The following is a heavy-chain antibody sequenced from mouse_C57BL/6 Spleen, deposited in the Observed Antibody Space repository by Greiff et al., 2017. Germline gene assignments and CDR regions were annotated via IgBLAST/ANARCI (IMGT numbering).Heavy chain of an antibody. V-gene: IGHV5-6*01. Sequence: EVKLQESGGDLVKPGGSLKLSCAASGFTFSSSGMSWVRQTPDKRLEWVATISSGGSYTYYPDSVKGRFTISRDNAKNTLYLQMSSLKSEDTAMYYCARSDTRGYFDVWGTGTTVTVSS. CDR2: ISSGGSYT. CDR1: GFTFSSSG. J-gene: IGHJ1*03. CDR3: ARSDTRGYFDV. D-gene: IGHD3-3*01.